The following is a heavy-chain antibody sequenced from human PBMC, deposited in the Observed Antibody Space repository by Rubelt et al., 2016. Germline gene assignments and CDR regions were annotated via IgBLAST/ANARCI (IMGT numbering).Heavy chain of an antibody. D-gene: IGHD3-22*01. CDR1: GGTFSSYA. J-gene: IGHJ4*02. CDR3: ATGDYDSSGVDY. V-gene: IGHV1-69*06. Sequence: QVQLVQSGAEVKKPGSSVKVSCKASGGTFSSYAISWVRQAPGQGLEWMGGIIPIFGTANYAKKFQGRVTMTEDTSTDTAYMERSSLRSEDTAVYYCATGDYDSSGVDYWGQGTLVTVSS. CDR2: IIPIFGTA.